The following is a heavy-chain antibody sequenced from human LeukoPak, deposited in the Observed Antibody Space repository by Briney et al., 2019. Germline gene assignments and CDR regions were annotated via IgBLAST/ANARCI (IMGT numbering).Heavy chain of an antibody. V-gene: IGHV3-30-3*01. J-gene: IGHJ4*02. CDR1: GFTFSSYA. CDR2: ISYDGSNK. Sequence: PGGSLRLSCAASGFTFSSYAMHWVRQAPGKGLEWVAVISYDGSNKYYADSVKGRFTISRDNSKNTLYLQMNSLRAEDTAVYYCARELSSGWVGGFDYWGQGTLVTVSS. CDR3: ARELSSGWVGGFDY. D-gene: IGHD6-19*01.